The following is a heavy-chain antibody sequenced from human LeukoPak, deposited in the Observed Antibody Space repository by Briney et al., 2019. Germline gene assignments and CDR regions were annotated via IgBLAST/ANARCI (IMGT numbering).Heavy chain of an antibody. D-gene: IGHD3-22*01. J-gene: IGHJ4*02. CDR1: GFTSSSYG. Sequence: GGSLRLSCAASGFTSSSYGMHWVRQAPGKGLEWVAVIWYDGSNKYYADSVKGRFTISRDNSKNTLYLQMNSLRAEDTAVYYCARDQRPYYYDSSGYFDYWGQGTLVTVSS. V-gene: IGHV3-33*01. CDR2: IWYDGSNK. CDR3: ARDQRPYYYDSSGYFDY.